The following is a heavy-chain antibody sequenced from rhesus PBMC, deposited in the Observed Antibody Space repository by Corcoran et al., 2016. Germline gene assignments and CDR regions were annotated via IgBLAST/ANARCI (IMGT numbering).Heavy chain of an antibody. J-gene: IGHJ4*01. D-gene: IGHD1-20*01. CDR2: IYGSSGST. CDR1: GYSISSNY. Sequence: QVQLQESGPGLVKPSETLSLTCAVSGYSISSNYWSWIRQPPGKGLEWIGYIYGSSGSTYHNPSLKSRVTISTDTSKNQFSLKLSSVTAADTAVYYCAREGVAGTNYWGQGVLVTVSS. CDR3: AREGVAGTNY. V-gene: IGHV4-147*01.